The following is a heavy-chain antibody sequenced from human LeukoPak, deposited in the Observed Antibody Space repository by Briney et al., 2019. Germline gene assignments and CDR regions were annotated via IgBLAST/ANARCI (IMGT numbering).Heavy chain of an antibody. CDR1: GFTLSSFS. J-gene: IGHJ4*02. V-gene: IGHV3-48*01. CDR3: ARLNSAWDY. Sequence: PGGSLRLSCEASGFTLSSFSMNWVRQAPGKGLEWVSYISGFSTTIYYADSVKGRFTISRDNAKNSLYLQMNSLRAEDTAVYYCARLNSAWDYWGQGTLVPVSS. CDR2: ISGFSTTI. D-gene: IGHD6-19*01.